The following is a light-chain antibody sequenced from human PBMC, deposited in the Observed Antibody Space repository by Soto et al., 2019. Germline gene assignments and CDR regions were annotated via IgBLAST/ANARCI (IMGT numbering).Light chain of an antibody. Sequence: QSPLTQPPSVSAAPGQKVTISCSGSASDIGSNFVCWYQQLPGTAPKLLIYDNYKRPSGIPDRFSGSTSGTSATLAIAGLQTGDEADYYCDSWDNSLSVVLFGGGTKLTVL. V-gene: IGLV1-51*01. CDR2: DNY. CDR1: ASDIGSNF. CDR3: DSWDNSLSVVL. J-gene: IGLJ2*01.